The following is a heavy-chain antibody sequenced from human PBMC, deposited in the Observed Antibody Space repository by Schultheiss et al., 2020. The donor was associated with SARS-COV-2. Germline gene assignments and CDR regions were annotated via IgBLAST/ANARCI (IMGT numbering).Heavy chain of an antibody. J-gene: IGHJ6*02. CDR1: GFSIRNYV. D-gene: IGHD3-9*01. Sequence: GGSLRLSCAASGFSIRNYVMSWVRQAPGKGLEWISSINHNSRQMHYAELAKGRFTISRDNAKNSLYLQMNTLRVEDTAVYYCAKDIVGLRYFDWLLGGMDVWGQGTTVTVSS. CDR3: AKDIVGLRYFDWLLGGMDV. CDR2: INHNSRQM. V-gene: IGHV3-21*01.